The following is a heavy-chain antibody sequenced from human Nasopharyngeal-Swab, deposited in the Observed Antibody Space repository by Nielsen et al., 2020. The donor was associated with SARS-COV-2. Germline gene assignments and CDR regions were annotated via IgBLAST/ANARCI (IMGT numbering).Heavy chain of an antibody. D-gene: IGHD3-10*01. CDR3: ARLVDPTRRNYYAAFDY. J-gene: IGHJ4*02. V-gene: IGHV4-34*01. Sequence: SETLSLTCAVYGGSFSGYYWSWIRQPPGKGLEWIGEINHSGSTNYNPSLKSRVTISVDTSKNQFSLKLSSVTAADTAVYYCARLVDPTRRNYYAAFDYWGQGTLVTVSS. CDR1: GGSFSGYY. CDR2: INHSGST.